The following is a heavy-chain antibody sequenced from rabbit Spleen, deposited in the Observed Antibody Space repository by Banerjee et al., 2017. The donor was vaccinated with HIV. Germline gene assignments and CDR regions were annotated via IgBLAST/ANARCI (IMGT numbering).Heavy chain of an antibody. CDR2: VDPLFGST. V-gene: IGHV1S47*01. Sequence: QEQLMESGGGLVKPEGSLKLSCKASGFDFSAYGLSWVRQTPGKGLEWVGYVDPLFGSTYYASWVNGRFSISRENAQNTVFLQMTSLTAADTATYFCARDGAGGSYFALWGQGTLVTVS. D-gene: IGHD8-1*01. J-gene: IGHJ3*01. CDR3: ARDGAGGSYFAL. CDR1: GFDFSAYG.